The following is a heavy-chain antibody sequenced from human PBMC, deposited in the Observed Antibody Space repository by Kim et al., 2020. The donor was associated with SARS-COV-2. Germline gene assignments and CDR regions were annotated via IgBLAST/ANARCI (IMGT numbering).Heavy chain of an antibody. J-gene: IGHJ5*02. Sequence: LSLTCAASGFTFSSYSMNWVRQAPGKGLEWVSSISSSSSYIYYADSVKGRFTISRDNAKNSLYLQMNRLRAEDTAVYYCARDVWIAAVGTKTNWFDPWGQGTLVTVSS. CDR1: GFTFSSYS. CDR3: ARDVWIAAVGTKTNWFDP. D-gene: IGHD6-13*01. CDR2: ISSSSSYI. V-gene: IGHV3-21*04.